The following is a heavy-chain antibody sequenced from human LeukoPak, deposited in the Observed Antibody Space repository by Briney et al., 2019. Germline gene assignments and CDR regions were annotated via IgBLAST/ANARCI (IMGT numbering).Heavy chain of an antibody. CDR1: GFTFSSYA. D-gene: IGHD3-3*01. CDR2: ISGSGGST. Sequence: GGSLRLSCAASGFTFSSYAMSWVRQAPGKGLEWVSAISGSGGSTYYADSVKGRFTISRDNSKNTLYPQMNSLRAEDTAVYYCVMGGPYYDFWSGYYGAFDIWGQGTMVTVSS. J-gene: IGHJ3*02. CDR3: VMGGPYYDFWSGYYGAFDI. V-gene: IGHV3-23*01.